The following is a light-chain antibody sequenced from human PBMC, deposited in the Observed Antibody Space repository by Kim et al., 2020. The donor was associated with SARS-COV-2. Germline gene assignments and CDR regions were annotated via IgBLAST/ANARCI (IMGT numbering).Light chain of an antibody. J-gene: IGLJ1*01. CDR1: SSDIGTYNS. V-gene: IGLV2-14*01. CDR2: DVS. Sequence: QSALTQPDSVSGSPGQSITISCTGTSSDIGTYNSVSWFQQHPGKAPKLMIFDVSKRPSGLSHRFSGSKSGNTASLTISGLQAEDEADYYCTSYTSISTFVFGHGTKVTV. CDR3: TSYTSISTFV.